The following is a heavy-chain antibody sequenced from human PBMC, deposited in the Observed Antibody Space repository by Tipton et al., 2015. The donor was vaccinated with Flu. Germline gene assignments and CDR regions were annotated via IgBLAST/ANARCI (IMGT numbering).Heavy chain of an antibody. D-gene: IGHD1-26*01. CDR3: ARVSKFVGATDY. CDR2: IYHSGST. Sequence: TLSLTCTVSGYSISSGYYWGWIRQPPGKGLEWIGSIYHSGSTYYNPSLKSRVTISVDTSKNQFSLKLSSVTAADTAVYYCARVSKFVGATDYWGQGTLVTVSS. CDR1: GYSISSGYY. V-gene: IGHV4-38-2*02. J-gene: IGHJ4*02.